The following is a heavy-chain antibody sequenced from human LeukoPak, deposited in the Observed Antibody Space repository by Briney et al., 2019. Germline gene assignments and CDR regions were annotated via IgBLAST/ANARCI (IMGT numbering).Heavy chain of an antibody. CDR1: GGSISSYY. CDR2: IYYSGST. D-gene: IGHD1-26*01. J-gene: IGHJ4*02. V-gene: IGHV4-59*12. CDR3: ARVSGSLDYFDY. Sequence: NPSETLSLTCTVSGGSISSYYWSWIRQPPGKGLEWIGYIYYSGSTNYNPSLKSRVTISVDTSKNQFSLKLSSVTAADTAVYYCARVSGSLDYFDYWGQGTLVTVSS.